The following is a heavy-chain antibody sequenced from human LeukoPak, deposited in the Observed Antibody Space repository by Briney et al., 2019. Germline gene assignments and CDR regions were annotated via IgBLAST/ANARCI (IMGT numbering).Heavy chain of an antibody. CDR3: AWSTWFGELSFDY. Sequence: SETLSLTCAVYGGSFSGYYWGWIRQPPGKGLEWIGSIYYTGNTYYNPSLKSRVTISVDTSKNQFSLKVSSVTAADTAVYYCAWSTWFGELSFDYWGQGTLVTVSS. CDR1: GGSFSGYY. CDR2: IYYTGNT. V-gene: IGHV4-34*01. J-gene: IGHJ4*02. D-gene: IGHD3-10*01.